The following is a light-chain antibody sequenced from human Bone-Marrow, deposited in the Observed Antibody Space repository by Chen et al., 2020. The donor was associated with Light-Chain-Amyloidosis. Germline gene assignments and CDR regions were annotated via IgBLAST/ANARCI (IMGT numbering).Light chain of an antibody. CDR3: AAWDDTLSGPV. J-gene: IGLJ3*02. CDR1: SSNIGSNY. V-gene: IGLV1-47*01. CDR2: KNN. Sequence: QSVLTQPPSASGTPGQRVPISCSGGSSNIGSNYVYWYQQLPGTAPQLLIYKNNQRPSGVPDRFSGSKSGTSASLAISGVRSEDEADYHCAAWDDTLSGPVFGGGTKVTVL.